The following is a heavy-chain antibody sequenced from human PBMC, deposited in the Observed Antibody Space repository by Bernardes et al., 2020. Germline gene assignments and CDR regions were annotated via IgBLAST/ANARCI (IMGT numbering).Heavy chain of an antibody. Sequence: SETLSLTCAVSGGSISSSNWWSWVRQPPGKGLEWIGEIYHSGSTNYNPSLKSRVTISVDKSKNQFSLKLSSVTAADTAVYYCARARDLLWFRETGWFDPWGQGTLVTVSS. D-gene: IGHD3-10*01. CDR2: IYHSGST. J-gene: IGHJ5*02. CDR1: GGSISSSNW. CDR3: ARARDLLWFRETGWFDP. V-gene: IGHV4-4*02.